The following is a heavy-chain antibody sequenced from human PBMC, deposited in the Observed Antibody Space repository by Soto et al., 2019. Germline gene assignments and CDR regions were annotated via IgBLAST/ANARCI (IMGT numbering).Heavy chain of an antibody. CDR1: GFTFSTSI. V-gene: IGHV3-23*01. CDR3: ARRGHNFFDY. J-gene: IGHJ4*02. Sequence: PGGSLRLSCAASGFTFSTSIMSWVRQAPGKGLEWVSTFSGASGNSYYADSVKGRFTIARDNSKNTLYLQMNSLRVEDTAVYYCARRGHNFFDYWGQGTLVTVSS. D-gene: IGHD2-15*01. CDR2: FSGASGNS.